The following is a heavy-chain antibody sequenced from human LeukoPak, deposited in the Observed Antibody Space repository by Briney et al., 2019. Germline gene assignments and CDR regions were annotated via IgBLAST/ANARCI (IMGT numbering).Heavy chain of an antibody. Sequence: SVKLSCKASGGTFSGYAISWVRQAPGQGLEWMGGIIPIFGTANYAQKFQGRVTITADKSTSTAYMELSSLRSEDTAVYYCARGDSSSWPTKYFQHWGQGTLVTVSS. CDR2: IIPIFGTA. CDR1: GGTFSGYA. D-gene: IGHD6-13*01. CDR3: ARGDSSSWPTKYFQH. J-gene: IGHJ1*01. V-gene: IGHV1-69*06.